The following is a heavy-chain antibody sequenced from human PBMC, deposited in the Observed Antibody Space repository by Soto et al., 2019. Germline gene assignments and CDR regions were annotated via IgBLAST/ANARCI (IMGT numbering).Heavy chain of an antibody. CDR3: ARDNEGCGGDCSHFDY. D-gene: IGHD2-21*02. V-gene: IGHV4-59*01. CDR1: GGSISSYY. Sequence: NPSETLSLTCTVSGGSISSYYWSWIRQPPGKGLEWIGYIYYSGGTNYNPSLKSRVTIAVDTSKNQFSLKLSSVTAADTAVYYCARDNEGCGGDCSHFDYWGQGTLVTVSS. J-gene: IGHJ4*02. CDR2: IYYSGGT.